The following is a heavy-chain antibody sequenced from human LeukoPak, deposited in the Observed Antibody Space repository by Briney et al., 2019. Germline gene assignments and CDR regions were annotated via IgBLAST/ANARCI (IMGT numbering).Heavy chain of an antibody. J-gene: IGHJ6*02. CDR3: ARDLGSGWYDYYYYGMDV. CDR1: GFIFGKYW. Sequence: GGSLRLSCAASGFIFGKYWMSWVRQAPGKGLEWVSSISSSSSYIYYADSVKGRFTISRDNAKNSLYLQMNSLRAEDTAVYYCARDLGSGWYDYYYYGMDVWGQGTTVTVSS. V-gene: IGHV3-21*01. D-gene: IGHD6-19*01. CDR2: ISSSSSYI.